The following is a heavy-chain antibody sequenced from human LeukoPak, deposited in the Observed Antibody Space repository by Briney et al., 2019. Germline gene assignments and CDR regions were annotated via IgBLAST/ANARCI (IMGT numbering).Heavy chain of an antibody. J-gene: IGHJ6*02. CDR1: GFTFSDYY. D-gene: IGHD2-2*01. CDR2: ISSSGSTI. V-gene: IGHV3-11*01. Sequence: PGGSLRLSCAASGFTFSDYYMSWIRQAPGKGLEWVSYISSSGSTIYYADSVKGRFTISRDNAKNSLYLQMNSLRAEDTAVYYCARVGENCSGTSCYPYYYYGMDVWGQGTTVTVSS. CDR3: ARVGENCSGTSCYPYYYYGMDV.